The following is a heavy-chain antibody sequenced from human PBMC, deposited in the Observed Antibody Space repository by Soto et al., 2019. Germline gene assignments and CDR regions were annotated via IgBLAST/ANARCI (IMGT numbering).Heavy chain of an antibody. CDR3: ARDGVAAGNINFDY. V-gene: IGHV1-3*01. J-gene: IGHJ4*01. D-gene: IGHD6-19*01. CDR2: ISGDSGNT. CDR1: GYMFTKSA. Sequence: SVKVTCKASGYMFTKSAMHWVRQAPGQRLEWMGWISGDSGNTKYSPKLQDRVTITRDTSASTAYMELSSLRSEDTALYYCARDGVAAGNINFDYWGQGTLVTVS.